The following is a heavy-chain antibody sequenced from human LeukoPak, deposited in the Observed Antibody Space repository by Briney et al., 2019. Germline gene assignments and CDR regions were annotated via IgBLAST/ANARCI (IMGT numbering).Heavy chain of an antibody. J-gene: IGHJ4*02. CDR2: IYYSGST. V-gene: IGHV4-39*01. CDR3: ARELDTAMVGPDY. D-gene: IGHD5-18*01. CDR1: GGSTSSSSYY. Sequence: SETLSLTCTVSGGSTSSSSYYWGWIRQPPGKGLEWIGSIYYSGSTYYNPSLKSRVTISVDTSKNQFSLKLSSVTAADTAVYYCARELDTAMVGPDYWGQGTLVTVSS.